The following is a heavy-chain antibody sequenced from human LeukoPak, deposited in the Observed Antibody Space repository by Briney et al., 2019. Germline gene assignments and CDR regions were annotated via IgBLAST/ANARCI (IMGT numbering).Heavy chain of an antibody. CDR1: GFTFTNYW. CDR2: IKTEGSEK. V-gene: IGHV3-7*01. Sequence: AGCLRLSCAASGFTFTNYWMTWVRPAQGKGLEWVANIKTEGSEKYYVDSVKGRFTISRDNAKNSLYLQMNSLRAEDTAVYYCARGAGSGWYQPGGPEHPLPYWGQGTLVTVFS. CDR3: ARGAGSGWYQPGGPEHPLPY. D-gene: IGHD6-19*01. J-gene: IGHJ4*02.